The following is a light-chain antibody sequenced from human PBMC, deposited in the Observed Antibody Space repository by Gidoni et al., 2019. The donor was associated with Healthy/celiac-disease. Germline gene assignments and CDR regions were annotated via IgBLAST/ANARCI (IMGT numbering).Light chain of an antibody. CDR2: RNN. CDR3: AAWDDSLSGPV. J-gene: IGLJ3*02. V-gene: IGLV1-47*01. Sequence: PVLPPPPSASGPPGPGVTISCSGRSSNIGSNYVDWYQQLPGTAPKLLIYRNNQRPSGVPDRFSGSKSGTSASLAISGLRSEDEADYYCAAWDDSLSGPVFGGGTKLTV. CDR1: SSNIGSNY.